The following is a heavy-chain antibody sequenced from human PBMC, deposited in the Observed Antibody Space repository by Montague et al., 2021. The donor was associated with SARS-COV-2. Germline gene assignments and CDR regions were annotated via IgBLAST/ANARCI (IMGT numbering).Heavy chain of an antibody. J-gene: IGHJ3*02. V-gene: IGHV4-59*01. Sequence: SETLSLTCTVSGGSISSYYWSWIRQPPGKGLEWIGYIYYSGSTNXXPSLKSRVTISVDTSKNQSSLKLSSVTAADTAVYYCARGSGWMGNAFDIWGQGTMVTVSS. CDR3: ARGSGWMGNAFDI. D-gene: IGHD6-19*01. CDR2: IYYSGST. CDR1: GGSISSYY.